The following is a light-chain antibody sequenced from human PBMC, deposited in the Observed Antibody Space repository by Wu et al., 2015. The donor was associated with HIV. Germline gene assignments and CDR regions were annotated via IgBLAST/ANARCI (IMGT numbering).Light chain of an antibody. V-gene: IGKV3-11*01. CDR1: QSVSSY. CDR3: QHRFNWPLI. J-gene: IGKJ5*01. Sequence: EIVLTQSPDTLSLSPGERATLSCRASQSVSSYLAWCQHKPGQAPRLLIYDASDRATGISARFSGSGSGTEFTLTISSLEPEDFAFYYCQHRFNWPLIFGQGTRLEIK. CDR2: DAS.